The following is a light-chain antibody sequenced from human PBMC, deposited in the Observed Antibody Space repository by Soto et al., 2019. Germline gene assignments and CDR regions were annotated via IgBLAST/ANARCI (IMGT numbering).Light chain of an antibody. CDR1: PSISSSY. J-gene: IGKJ5*01. Sequence: EIVLTQSPGTLSLSPGERATLSCRASPSISSSYLAWYQQKPGQAPRLLIPGASSRVTGIPARFSGSGSGTDFTLTISRLEPEDFAVYYCQQYGSSPPITFGQGTRLEIK. CDR3: QQYGSSPPIT. V-gene: IGKV3-20*01. CDR2: GAS.